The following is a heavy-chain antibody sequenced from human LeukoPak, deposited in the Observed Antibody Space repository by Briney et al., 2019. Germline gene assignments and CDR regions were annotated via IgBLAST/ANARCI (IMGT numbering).Heavy chain of an antibody. CDR1: GHTFTSYA. J-gene: IGHJ4*02. CDR2: INAGNGNT. D-gene: IGHD3-10*01. CDR3: AVTYGSGSYYYYFDY. V-gene: IGHV1-3*01. Sequence: ASVKVSCKASGHTFTSYAMHWVRQAPGQRLEWMGWINAGNGNTKYSQKFQGRVTITRDTSASTAYMELSSLRSEDTAVYYCAVTYGSGSYYYYFDYWGQGTLVTVSS.